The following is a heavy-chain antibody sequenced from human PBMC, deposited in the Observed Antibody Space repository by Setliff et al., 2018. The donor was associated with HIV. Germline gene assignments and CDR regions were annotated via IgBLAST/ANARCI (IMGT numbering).Heavy chain of an antibody. CDR1: GFIFSSYW. Sequence: GESLKISCAASGFIFSSYWMSWVHQAPGKGLEWVANIKQDGSEKYYVDSVKGRFTISRDNAKNSLYLQMNSLRAEDPAVYYRAREVVVVATNWFDPWGQGTLVTVSS. D-gene: IGHD2-15*01. CDR2: IKQDGSEK. CDR3: AREVVVVATNWFDP. J-gene: IGHJ5*02. V-gene: IGHV3-7*03.